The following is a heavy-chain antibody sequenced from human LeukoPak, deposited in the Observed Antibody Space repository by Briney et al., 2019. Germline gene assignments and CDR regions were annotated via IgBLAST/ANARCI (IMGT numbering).Heavy chain of an antibody. Sequence: GGSLRLSCAASGFTFSSYSMNWVRQAPGKGLEWVSAISGSGGSTYYAESMKGRLIISRDNSKNTLYLQMNSLRAEDTAVYYCARDPDSSGWNRFDYWGQGTLVTVSS. J-gene: IGHJ4*02. D-gene: IGHD6-19*01. CDR1: GFTFSSYS. V-gene: IGHV3-23*01. CDR3: ARDPDSSGWNRFDY. CDR2: ISGSGGST.